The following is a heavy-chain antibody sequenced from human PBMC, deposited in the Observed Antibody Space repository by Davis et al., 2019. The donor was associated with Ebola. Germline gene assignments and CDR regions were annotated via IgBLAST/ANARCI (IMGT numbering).Heavy chain of an antibody. CDR2: ISSGSSYI. D-gene: IGHD1-1*01. CDR1: GFTFSTYR. V-gene: IGHV3-21*01. J-gene: IGHJ4*02. CDR3: ARDWKRFYFDY. Sequence: PGGSLRLSCAASGFTFSTYRMTWVRQAPGKGLEWVSSISSGSSYIYYADSMKGRFTISRDNANNSLYLEMNSLRPEDTAVYYCARDWKRFYFDYWGQGTLVTVSS.